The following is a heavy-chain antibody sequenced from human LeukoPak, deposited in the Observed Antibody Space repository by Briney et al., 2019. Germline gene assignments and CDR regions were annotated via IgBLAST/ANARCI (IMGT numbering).Heavy chain of an antibody. CDR3: AKDMLTMVRGVIIDY. J-gene: IGHJ4*02. V-gene: IGHV3-23*01. Sequence: GSLRLSCTASGLTFSSYEMDWVRQAPGKGLEWVSAISGSGGSTYYADSVKGRFTISRDNSKNTLYLQMNSLRAEDTAVYYCAKDMLTMVRGVIIDYWGQGTLVTVSS. CDR2: ISGSGGST. CDR1: GLTFSSYE. D-gene: IGHD3-10*01.